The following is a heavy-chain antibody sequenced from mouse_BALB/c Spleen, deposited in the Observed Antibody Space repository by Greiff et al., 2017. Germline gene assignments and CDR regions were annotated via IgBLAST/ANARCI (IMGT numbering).Heavy chain of an antibody. CDR1: GFTFSDYY. J-gene: IGHJ2*01. D-gene: IGHD2-12*01. V-gene: IGHV5-4*02. CDR3: ARELHH. CDR2: ISDGGSYT. Sequence: EVQVVESGGGLVQPGGSLKLSCAASGFTFSDYYMYWVRQTPEKRLEWVATISDGGSYTYYPDSVKGRFTISRDNAKNNLYLQMSSLKSEDTAMYYCARELHHWGQGTTLTVSS.